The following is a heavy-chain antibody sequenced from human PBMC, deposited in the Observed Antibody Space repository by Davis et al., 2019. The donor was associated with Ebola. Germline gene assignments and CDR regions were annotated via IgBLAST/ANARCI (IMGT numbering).Heavy chain of an antibody. V-gene: IGHV3-30*18. CDR2: ISYDGSNK. CDR3: AKVYGSYDHY. CDR1: GFTFSSYG. Sequence: PGGSLRLSCAASGFTFSSYGMHWVRQAPGKGLEWVAVISYDGSNKYYADSVKGRFTISRDNSKNTLYLQMNSLRAEDTAVYYCAKVYGSYDHYWGQGTLVTVSS. D-gene: IGHD1-26*01. J-gene: IGHJ4*02.